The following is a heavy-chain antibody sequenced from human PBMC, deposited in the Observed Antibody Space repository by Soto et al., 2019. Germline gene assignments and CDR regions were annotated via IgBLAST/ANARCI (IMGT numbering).Heavy chain of an antibody. CDR2: INHSGST. CDR1: GGSFSGYY. J-gene: IGHJ4*02. Sequence: PSETLSLTCAVYGGSFSGYYGSWIRQPPGKGLEWIGEINHSGSTNYNPSLKSRVTISVDTSKNQFSLKLSSVTAADTAVYYCARKTSSDIVATITTFDYWGQGTLVTVSS. V-gene: IGHV4-34*01. D-gene: IGHD5-12*01. CDR3: ARKTSSDIVATITTFDY.